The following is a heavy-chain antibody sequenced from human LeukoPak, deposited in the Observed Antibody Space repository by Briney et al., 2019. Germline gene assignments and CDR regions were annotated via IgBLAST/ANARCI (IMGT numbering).Heavy chain of an antibody. V-gene: IGHV3-23*01. CDR3: AKSLGPPPADGFDSSGYLHY. J-gene: IGHJ4*02. CDR2: ISGSGGST. D-gene: IGHD3-22*01. Sequence: GASLRLSCAASGFTFSSYAMSWGRQAPGKGLEWVSAISGSGGSTYYADSVKGRFTISRENSKNTLYMQMNSLRAEDSAVYYCAKSLGPPPADGFDSSGYLHYWGQGTLLTVSS. CDR1: GFTFSSYA.